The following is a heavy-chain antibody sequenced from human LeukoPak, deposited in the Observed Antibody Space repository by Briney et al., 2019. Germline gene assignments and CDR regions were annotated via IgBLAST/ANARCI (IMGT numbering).Heavy chain of an antibody. CDR1: GYTFTGYY. J-gene: IGHJ4*02. D-gene: IGHD6-19*01. Sequence: ASVKVSCKASGYTFTGYYMHWVRQAPGQGLEWMGWISPNSGDTNYAQKFQGRVTMTRDTSISTAYMELSRLRSDDTAIYYCARDFSNGWALFDYWGQGTLVTVSS. CDR3: ARDFSNGWALFDY. CDR2: ISPNSGDT. V-gene: IGHV1-2*02.